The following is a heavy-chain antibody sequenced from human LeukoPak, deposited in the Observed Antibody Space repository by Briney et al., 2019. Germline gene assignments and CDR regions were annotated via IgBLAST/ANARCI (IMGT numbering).Heavy chain of an antibody. CDR3: ATTRRVVVREFDY. CDR1: GYTFTGYN. D-gene: IGHD3-22*01. J-gene: IGHJ4*02. CDR2: INPNSGGT. V-gene: IGHV1-2*06. Sequence: ASVKVSCKASGYTFTGYNMHWVRQAPGQGLEWMGRINPNSGGTNYAQKFQGRVTMTRDTSISTAYMELSRLRSDDTAVYYCATTRRVVVREFDYWGQGTLVTVSS.